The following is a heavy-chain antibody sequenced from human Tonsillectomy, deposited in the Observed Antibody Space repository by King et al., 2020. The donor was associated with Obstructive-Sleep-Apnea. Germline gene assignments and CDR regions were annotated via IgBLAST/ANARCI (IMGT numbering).Heavy chain of an antibody. CDR2: INHSGST. D-gene: IGHD3-10*01. Sequence: VQLQQWGAGLLKPSETLSLTCAVYGGSFSGYYWSWIRQPPGKGLEWIGEINHSGSTNYNPSLKSRVTISVDTSKNQFSLKLSSVTAADTAVDYCARGLDYGSGSYYIWGQGTLVTVSS. CDR1: GGSFSGYY. CDR3: ARGLDYGSGSYYI. V-gene: IGHV4-34*01. J-gene: IGHJ4*02.